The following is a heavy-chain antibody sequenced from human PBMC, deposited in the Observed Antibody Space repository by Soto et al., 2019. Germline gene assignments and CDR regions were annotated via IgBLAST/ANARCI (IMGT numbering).Heavy chain of an antibody. CDR1: GYTFTSYD. CDR3: ARVGPNVLRFLEWLPMDV. Sequence: QVQLVQSGAEVKKPGASVKVSCKASGYTFTSYDINWVRQATGQGLEWMGWMNPNSGNTGYAQKFQGRVTMTRNTSISTAYMELSSLRSKDTAVYYCARVGPNVLRFLEWLPMDVWGQGTTVTVSS. V-gene: IGHV1-8*01. D-gene: IGHD3-3*01. J-gene: IGHJ6*02. CDR2: MNPNSGNT.